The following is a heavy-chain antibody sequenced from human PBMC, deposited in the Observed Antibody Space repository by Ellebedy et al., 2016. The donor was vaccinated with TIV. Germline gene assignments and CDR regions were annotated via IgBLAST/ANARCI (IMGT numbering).Heavy chain of an antibody. Sequence: GESLKISXAASGISLSNHYMDWLRQAPGKGLEWVARSRNKANSYNTMYAPSVQGRFTISRDDSQNSLYLQMNSLKTDDTAVYYCAGRVGPKAFNLLGAFDVWGQGTVVTVSS. CDR3: AGRVGPKAFNLLGAFDV. V-gene: IGHV3-72*01. CDR2: SRNKANSYNT. J-gene: IGHJ3*01. CDR1: GISLSNHY. D-gene: IGHD3-3*02.